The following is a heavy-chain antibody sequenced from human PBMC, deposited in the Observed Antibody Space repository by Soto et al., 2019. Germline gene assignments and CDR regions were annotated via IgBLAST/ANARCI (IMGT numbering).Heavy chain of an antibody. D-gene: IGHD3-10*01. Sequence: QAQLQASGPGLVKPSETLSLTCTVSSVSISSITNHYCSWIRQPPGKGLEWVGYISKTGYTSYNPSLMSRGTLSVDTPKNQFSLKLTSVTAADTALYYCATQGFGTLHGLVDVWGQGTTVTVSS. CDR2: ISKTGYT. CDR1: SVSISSITNHY. CDR3: ATQGFGTLHGLVDV. V-gene: IGHV4-59*08. J-gene: IGHJ6*02.